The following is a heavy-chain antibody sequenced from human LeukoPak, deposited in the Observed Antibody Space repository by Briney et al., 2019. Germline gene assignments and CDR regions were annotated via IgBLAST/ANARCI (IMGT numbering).Heavy chain of an antibody. J-gene: IGHJ5*02. Sequence: GESLKISCSGSGYSFTSYWISWVRQMPGKGLEWMGRIDPSDSYTNYSPSFQGHVTISADKSISTAYLQWSSLKASDTAMYYCARQDSSGYYTNWFDPWGQGTLVTVSS. CDR1: GYSFTSYW. CDR2: IDPSDSYT. CDR3: ARQDSSGYYTNWFDP. D-gene: IGHD3-22*01. V-gene: IGHV5-10-1*01.